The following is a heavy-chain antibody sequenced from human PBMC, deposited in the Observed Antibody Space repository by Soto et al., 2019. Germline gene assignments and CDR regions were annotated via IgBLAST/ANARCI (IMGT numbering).Heavy chain of an antibody. CDR1: RGTFGSYA. J-gene: IGHJ5*02. CDR2: IIPIFGTA. V-gene: IGHV1-69*13. Sequence: SVKVSCKASRGTFGSYAISWVRQAPGQGLEWMGGIIPIFGTANYAQKFQGRVTITADESTSTAYMELSSLRSEDTAVYYCARIHDYYDSTHDLPYHSTPWGQGPLVTVSS. CDR3: ARIHDYYDSTHDLPYHSTP. D-gene: IGHD3-22*01.